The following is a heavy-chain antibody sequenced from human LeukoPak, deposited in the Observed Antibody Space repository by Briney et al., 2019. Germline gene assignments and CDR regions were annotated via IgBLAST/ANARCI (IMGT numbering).Heavy chain of an antibody. CDR1: GFTFSSYA. CDR2: ISSNGGST. V-gene: IGHV3-64*01. J-gene: IGHJ4*02. CDR3: ARDRQQLGWDY. D-gene: IGHD6-13*01. Sequence: PGGSLRLSCAASGFTFSSYAMHWVRQAPGKGLEYVSAISSNGGSTYYANSVKGRFTISRDNSKNTLYLQMGSLRAEDMAVYYCARDRQQLGWDYWGQGTLVTVSS.